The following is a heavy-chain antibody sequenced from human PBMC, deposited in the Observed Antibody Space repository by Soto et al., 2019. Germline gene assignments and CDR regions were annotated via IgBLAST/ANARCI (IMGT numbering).Heavy chain of an antibody. J-gene: IGHJ5*02. CDR3: AKDLYYYDFSLDDS. CDR2: VSYDGSIE. V-gene: IGHV3-30*04. D-gene: IGHD3-16*01. CDR1: GFIFSSYA. Sequence: PGGSLRLSCTGSGFIFSSYAMHWVRLAPGKGLEWVAVVSYDGSIENYADSVRGRFTISRDNSKNTVFLQMNSLRVEDTAVYYCAKDLYYYDFSLDDSWGQGTLVTVSS.